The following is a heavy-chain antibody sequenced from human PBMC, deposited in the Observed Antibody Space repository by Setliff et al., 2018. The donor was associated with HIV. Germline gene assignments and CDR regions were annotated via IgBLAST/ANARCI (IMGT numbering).Heavy chain of an antibody. CDR3: ARGPGHDSSGYYYDYYYMDI. Sequence: SETLSLTCTVSGGSISSYYWSWIRQPPGKGLEWIGYIYTSGSTNYNPSLKSRVTISVDTSKNQFSLKLSSVTAADTAVYYCARGPGHDSSGYYYDYYYMDIWGQGTLVTVSS. CDR2: IYTSGST. CDR1: GGSISSYY. D-gene: IGHD3-22*01. V-gene: IGHV4-4*08. J-gene: IGHJ6*03.